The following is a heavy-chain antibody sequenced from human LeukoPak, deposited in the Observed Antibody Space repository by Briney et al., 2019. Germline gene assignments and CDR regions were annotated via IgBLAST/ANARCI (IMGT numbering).Heavy chain of an antibody. J-gene: IGHJ4*02. CDR1: GFTFSSYG. D-gene: IGHD6-19*01. CDR3: ARFGGSGRNFDY. Sequence: GGSLRLSCAASGFTFSSYGMHWVRQAPGKGLEWVAVISYDGSNKYYADSVKGRFTISRDTSKNTLYLQMNSLRAEDTAVYFCARFGGSGRNFDYWGQGTLVTVSS. CDR2: ISYDGSNK. V-gene: IGHV3-30*03.